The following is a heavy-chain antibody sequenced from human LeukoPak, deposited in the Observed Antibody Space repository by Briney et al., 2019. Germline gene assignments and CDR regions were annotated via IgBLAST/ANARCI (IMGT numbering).Heavy chain of an antibody. CDR2: ISSSGSIM. V-gene: IGHV3-48*04. J-gene: IGHJ3*02. CDR3: ARERDPPAIDI. CDR1: GFTFSAYG. Sequence: GGSLRLSCAASGFTFSAYGMHWVRQAPGKGLEWVSYISSSGSIMYYAESVKGRFTISRDNAKNSLYLQMNSLRPEDTAIYYCARERDPPAIDIWGQGTMVTVSS.